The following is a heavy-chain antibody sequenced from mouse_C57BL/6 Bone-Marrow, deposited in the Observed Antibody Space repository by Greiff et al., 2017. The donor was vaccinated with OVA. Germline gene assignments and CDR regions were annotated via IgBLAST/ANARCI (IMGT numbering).Heavy chain of an antibody. CDR1: GYTFTSYG. V-gene: IGHV1-81*01. Sequence: LQESGAELARPGASVKLSCKASGYTFTSYGISWVKQRTGQGLEWIGEIYPRSGNTYYNEKFKGKATLTADKSSSTAYMELRSLTSEDSAVYFCARSGHWYFDVWGTGTTVTVSS. J-gene: IGHJ1*03. D-gene: IGHD3-1*01. CDR2: IYPRSGNT. CDR3: ARSGHWYFDV.